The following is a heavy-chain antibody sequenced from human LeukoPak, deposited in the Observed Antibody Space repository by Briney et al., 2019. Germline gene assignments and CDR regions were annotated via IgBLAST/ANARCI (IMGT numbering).Heavy chain of an antibody. V-gene: IGHV4-59*01. CDR1: GGSISSYY. CDR3: ARFGYYDSSGTDAFDL. J-gene: IGHJ3*01. CDR2: IYYSGST. D-gene: IGHD3-22*01. Sequence: SETLSLTCTVSGGSISSYYWSWIRQPPGKGLEWIGYIYYSGSTNYNPSLKSRVTISVDTSKNQFSLKLTSVTAADTAVYYCARFGYYDSSGTDAFDLWGQGTLVTVSS.